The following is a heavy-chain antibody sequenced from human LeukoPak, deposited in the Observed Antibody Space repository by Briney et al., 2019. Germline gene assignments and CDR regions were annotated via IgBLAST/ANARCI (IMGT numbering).Heavy chain of an antibody. CDR1: GYTFTSYW. CDR3: ARRSSGWYQDY. J-gene: IGHJ4*02. V-gene: IGHV5-51*01. CDR2: IYPGDSDT. Sequence: MSGESLKISCKGSGYTFTSYWIGWVRQMPGKGLEWMGIIYPGDSDTRYSPSFQGQVTILADKSISTAYLQRSSLKASDTAMYYCARRSSGWYQDYWGQGTLVTVSS. D-gene: IGHD6-19*01.